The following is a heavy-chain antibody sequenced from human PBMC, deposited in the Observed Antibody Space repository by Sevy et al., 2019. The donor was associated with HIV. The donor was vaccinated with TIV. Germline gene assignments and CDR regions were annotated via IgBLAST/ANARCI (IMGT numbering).Heavy chain of an antibody. J-gene: IGHJ6*03. D-gene: IGHD6-6*01. CDR1: GFTFSSYG. V-gene: IGHV3-33*08. CDR3: ASARYSSSSGYYYYYMDV. CDR2: IWYDGSNK. Sequence: GGSLRLSCAASGFTFSSYGMHWVRQAPGKGLEWVAVIWYDGSNKYYADSVKGRFTISRDNSKNTLYLQMNSLRAEDTAVYYCASARYSSSSGYYYYYMDVWGKGTTVTVSS.